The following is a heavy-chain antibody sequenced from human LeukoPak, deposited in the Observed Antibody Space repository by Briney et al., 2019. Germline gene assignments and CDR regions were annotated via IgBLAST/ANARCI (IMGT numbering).Heavy chain of an antibody. J-gene: IGHJ6*04. D-gene: IGHD3-10*02. CDR3: AELGITMIGGV. CDR1: GFTFSSYG. V-gene: IGHV3-23*01. Sequence: PGGSLRLSCAASGFTFSSYGINWVRQAPGKGLEWVSGISGNGGSTYYADSVKGRFTISRDNSKNARYLQMNSLRAEDTAVYYCAELGITMIGGVWGKGTTVTISS. CDR2: ISGNGGST.